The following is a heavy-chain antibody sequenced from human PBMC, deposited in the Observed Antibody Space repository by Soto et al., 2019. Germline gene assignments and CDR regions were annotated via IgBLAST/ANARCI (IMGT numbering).Heavy chain of an antibody. CDR1: GFTFSSYA. J-gene: IGHJ4*02. D-gene: IGHD6-13*01. CDR3: AKGVAAAGHVYYFDC. Sequence: EVQLLKSGGGLVQPGGSLRLSCAVSGFTFSSYAMNWVRQAPGKGLEWVSAISGSGGSTFYADSVKGRFTISRDNSKNTLYLQMNSLRAEDTAVYYCAKGVAAAGHVYYFDCWGQGTLVTVSS. CDR2: ISGSGGST. V-gene: IGHV3-23*01.